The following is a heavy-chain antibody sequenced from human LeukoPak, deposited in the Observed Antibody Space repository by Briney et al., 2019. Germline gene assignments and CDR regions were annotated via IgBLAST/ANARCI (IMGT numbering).Heavy chain of an antibody. CDR1: GGTFSGYA. V-gene: IGHV1-69*05. D-gene: IGHD3-10*01. J-gene: IGHJ2*01. CDR3: ARDAGSGSPNEEYWYFDL. Sequence: ASVKVSCKASGGTFSGYAISWVRQAPGQGLALVGRIIPIFGTANYAQKFQGRVTITTDESTSTAYMELSSLRSEDTAVYYCARDAGSGSPNEEYWYFDLWGRGTLVTVSS. CDR2: IIPIFGTA.